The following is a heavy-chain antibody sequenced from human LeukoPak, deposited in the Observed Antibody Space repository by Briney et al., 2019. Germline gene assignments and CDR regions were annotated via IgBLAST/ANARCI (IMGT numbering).Heavy chain of an antibody. Sequence: GGSLRLSCAASGFTFSSYAMSWVRQAPGKGLEWVSAISGSGGSTYYADSVKGRFTISRDNSKNTLYPQMNSLRAEDTAVYYCAKLHRPSRIVVVAADFDYWGQGTLVTVSS. D-gene: IGHD2-15*01. CDR1: GFTFSSYA. CDR2: ISGSGGST. J-gene: IGHJ4*02. V-gene: IGHV3-23*01. CDR3: AKLHRPSRIVVVAADFDY.